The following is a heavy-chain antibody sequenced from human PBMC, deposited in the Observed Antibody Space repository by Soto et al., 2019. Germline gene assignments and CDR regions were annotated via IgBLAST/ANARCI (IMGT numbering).Heavy chain of an antibody. J-gene: IGHJ4*02. CDR3: ARRGSTYYYDSSGYYW. Sequence: QLQLQESGPGLVKPSETLSLTCTVSGGSISSSSYYWGWIRQPPGKGLEWIGSIYYIGSTYYNPSLKSRVTISVDTSKNQFSLKLSSVTGADTAVYYCARRGSTYYYDSSGYYWWGQGTLVTVSS. CDR2: IYYIGST. D-gene: IGHD3-22*01. V-gene: IGHV4-39*01. CDR1: GGSISSSSYY.